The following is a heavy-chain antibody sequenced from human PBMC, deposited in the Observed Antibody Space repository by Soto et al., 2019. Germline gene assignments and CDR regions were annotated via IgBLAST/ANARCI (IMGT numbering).Heavy chain of an antibody. CDR3: AKDLGYCSSTSCGWFDP. V-gene: IGHV3-23*01. CDR2: ISGSGGST. CDR1: GFTFSSYA. D-gene: IGHD2-2*01. J-gene: IGHJ5*02. Sequence: EVQLLESGGGLVQPGGSLRLSCAASGFTFSSYAMSWVRQAPGKGLEWVSAISGSGGSTYYADSVKGRFTISRDNSKNTLYLQMNSLRAEDTAVYYCAKDLGYCSSTSCGWFDPWGQGTLVTVSS.